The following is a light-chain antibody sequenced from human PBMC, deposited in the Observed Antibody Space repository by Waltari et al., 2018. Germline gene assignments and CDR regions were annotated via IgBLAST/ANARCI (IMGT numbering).Light chain of an antibody. V-gene: IGLV6-57*03. Sequence: FMLTQPHSVSESPGKTVTICCRRSSGNIAANYVQWYQQRPGSAPTKVIYEDNQRTSGVPARFSGSIDSSSNSSSLLISGLKAEDEADYYCQSFDSSHVVFGGGTKLTVL. CDR1: SGNIAANY. CDR3: QSFDSSHVV. CDR2: EDN. J-gene: IGLJ2*01.